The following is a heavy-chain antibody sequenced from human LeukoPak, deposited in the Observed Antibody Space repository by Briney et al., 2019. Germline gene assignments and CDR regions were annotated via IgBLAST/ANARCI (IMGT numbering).Heavy chain of an antibody. J-gene: IGHJ4*02. CDR1: GYAFTSFY. D-gene: IGHD3-10*01. V-gene: IGHV1-2*04. CDR3: ARRPMVRGDTSFDY. Sequence: ALVKVSCKASGYAFTSFYLHWVRQAPGQDLEWMGWINPNSGGTNYAQKFQGWVTMTRDTSISTAYMDLNRLRSDDAAVYYCARRPMVRGDTSFDYWGQGTLVTVSS. CDR2: INPNSGGT.